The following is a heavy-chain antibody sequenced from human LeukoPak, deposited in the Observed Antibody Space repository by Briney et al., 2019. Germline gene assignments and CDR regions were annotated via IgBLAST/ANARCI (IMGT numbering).Heavy chain of an antibody. D-gene: IGHD4-17*01. CDR3: ARQGPYGDYSH. J-gene: IGHJ4*02. CDR2: ISSTSGYI. V-gene: IGHV3-21*01. CDR1: GFTFTNYR. Sequence: GGSLRLSCAASGFTFTNYRMTWVRQAPGKGLEWVSSISSTSGYIFYADSVQGRFTISRDNAKSSLFLQINSLRAEDTAVYYCARQGPYGDYSHWGQGTMVTVSS.